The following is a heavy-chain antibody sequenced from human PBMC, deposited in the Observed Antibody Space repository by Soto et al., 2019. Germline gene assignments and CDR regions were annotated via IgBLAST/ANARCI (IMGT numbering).Heavy chain of an antibody. J-gene: IGHJ6*04. CDR1: GFSFSSFA. V-gene: IGHV3-23*01. D-gene: IGHD1-26*01. CDR3: AKGVELDV. Sequence: EVLLLESGGGLVQPGGSLRLSCEASGFSFSSFAMNWVRQAPGKGLEWVSAIGDSGASTYYADSVKGRFTISRDNSRNTLYLQLNSLRGEDPAVYYCAKGVELDVWGNGTTVTVCS. CDR2: IGDSGAST.